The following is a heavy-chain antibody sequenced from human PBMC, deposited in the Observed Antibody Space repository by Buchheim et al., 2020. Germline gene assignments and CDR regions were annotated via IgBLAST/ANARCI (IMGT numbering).Heavy chain of an antibody. D-gene: IGHD3-3*01. J-gene: IGHJ4*02. V-gene: IGHV4-34*01. Sequence: QVQLRQWGAGLLKPSETLSLTCAVYGGSFSGYYWSWIRKPPGKGLEWLGEINHSGRTTYNPSLKSRVTISVDTSKNHFSLRLSSVTAADTAVYYCARKARYYDFWSGYYYFDYWGQGTL. CDR2: INHSGRT. CDR3: ARKARYYDFWSGYYYFDY. CDR1: GGSFSGYY.